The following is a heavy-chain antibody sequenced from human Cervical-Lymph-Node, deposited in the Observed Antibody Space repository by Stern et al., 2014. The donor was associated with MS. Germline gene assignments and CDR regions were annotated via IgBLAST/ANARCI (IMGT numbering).Heavy chain of an antibody. CDR1: GDTFSNYA. J-gene: IGHJ4*02. D-gene: IGHD4-11*01. V-gene: IGHV1-69*01. CDR2: LIPFYGAT. Sequence: DQLVESGSEVKKPGSSVKVSCKPSGDTFSNYALSWVRQAPGQGLEWVGGLIPFYGATRYGRKFQGRVTTTPEESTRTAFMELTNLTSDDTAIYYCALRRSYYVFWGQGTLITVSS. CDR3: ALRRSYYVF.